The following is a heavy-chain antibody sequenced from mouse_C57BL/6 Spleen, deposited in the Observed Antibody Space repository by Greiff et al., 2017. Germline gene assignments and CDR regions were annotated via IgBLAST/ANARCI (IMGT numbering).Heavy chain of an antibody. D-gene: IGHD1-1*01. V-gene: IGHV6-3*01. Sequence: EVQLQESGGGLVQPGGSMKLSCVASGFTFSNYWMNWVRQSPEKGLEWVAQIRLKSDNYATHYAESVKGRFTISRDDSKSSVYLQMNNLRAEDTGIYYCTAAYGSSRFAYWGQGTLVTVSA. CDR1: GFTFSNYW. CDR2: IRLKSDNYAT. CDR3: TAAYGSSRFAY. J-gene: IGHJ3*01.